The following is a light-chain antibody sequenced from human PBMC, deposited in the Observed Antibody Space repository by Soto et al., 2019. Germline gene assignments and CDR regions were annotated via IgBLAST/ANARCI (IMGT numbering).Light chain of an antibody. CDR3: QQWSSSPRT. CDR1: QSINTF. Sequence: EVLLTQSPATLSVSPGESVTLSCRASQSINTFLAWYQQKPGQAPRLLIYDASSRAAGVPARFSGRGSGTDFTLTINSLEPEDFAVYYCQQWSSSPRTFGQGTKLEIK. CDR2: DAS. V-gene: IGKV3-11*01. J-gene: IGKJ2*01.